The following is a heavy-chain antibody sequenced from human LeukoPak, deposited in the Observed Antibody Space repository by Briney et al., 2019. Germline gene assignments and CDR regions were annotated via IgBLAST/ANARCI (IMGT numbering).Heavy chain of an antibody. D-gene: IGHD4-17*01. CDR1: GFTFRSYG. J-gene: IGHJ6*02. CDR3: AKEAYGDYGVYYYGTDV. V-gene: IGHV3-30*18. CDR2: ISYDGSNK. Sequence: SLRLSCAASGFTFRSYGMHWVRQAPGKGLEWVADISYDGSNKYYADSVKGRFTISRDNSKNTLYLQMNSLRAEDTAVYYCAKEAYGDYGVYYYGTDVWGQGTTVTVSS.